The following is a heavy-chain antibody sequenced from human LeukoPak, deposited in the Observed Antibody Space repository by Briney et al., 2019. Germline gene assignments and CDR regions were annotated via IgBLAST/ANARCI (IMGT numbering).Heavy chain of an antibody. J-gene: IGHJ1*01. CDR1: GFTFSSNW. Sequence: GGSLRLSCAASGFTFSSNWMSWVRQAPGKGLEWVANIKQDGSEKYYVDSVKGRFTISRDNAKNSLYLQMNSRRAEDTAVYYCARDPPLITTTGSRYFQHWGQGTLVTVSS. CDR3: ARDPPLITTTGSRYFQH. CDR2: IKQDGSEK. V-gene: IGHV3-7*01. D-gene: IGHD1-1*01.